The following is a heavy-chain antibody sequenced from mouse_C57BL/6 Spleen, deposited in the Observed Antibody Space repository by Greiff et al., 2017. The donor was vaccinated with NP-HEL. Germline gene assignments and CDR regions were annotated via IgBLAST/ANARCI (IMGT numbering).Heavy chain of an antibody. CDR3: ARDSVNHEYAMDY. CDR1: GFTFSSYA. Sequence: EVKLMESGGGLVKPGGSLKLSCAASGFTFSSYAMSWVRQTPEKRLEWVATISDGGSYTYYPDNVKGRFTISRDNAKNNLYLQMSHLKSEDTAMYYCARDSVNHEYAMDYWGQGTSVTVSS. V-gene: IGHV5-4*01. CDR2: ISDGGSYT. J-gene: IGHJ4*01.